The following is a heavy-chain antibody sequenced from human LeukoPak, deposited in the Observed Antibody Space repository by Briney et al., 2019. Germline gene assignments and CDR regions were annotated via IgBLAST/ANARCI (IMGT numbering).Heavy chain of an antibody. Sequence: PLETLSLTCTVSGGSISSYYWSWIRQPPGKGLEWIGYIYYSGSTNYNPSLKSRVTISVDTSKNQFSLKLSSVTAADTAVYYCARHSSGWDYFDYWGQGTLVTVSS. J-gene: IGHJ4*02. CDR1: GGSISSYY. D-gene: IGHD6-19*01. CDR3: ARHSSGWDYFDY. V-gene: IGHV4-59*01. CDR2: IYYSGST.